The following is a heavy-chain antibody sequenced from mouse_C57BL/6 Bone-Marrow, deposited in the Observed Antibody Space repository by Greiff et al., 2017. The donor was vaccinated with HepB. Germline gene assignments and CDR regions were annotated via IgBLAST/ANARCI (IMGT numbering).Heavy chain of an antibody. V-gene: IGHV1-81*01. CDR1: GYTFTSYG. J-gene: IGHJ2*01. Sequence: QVQLQQSGAELARPGASVKLSCKASGYTFTSYGISWVKQRTGQGLEWIGEIYPRSGNPYYNEKFKGKATLTADKSSSTAYMELRSLTSEDSAVYFCASRLIYYGNYDYWGQGTTLTVSS. D-gene: IGHD2-1*01. CDR3: ASRLIYYGNYDY. CDR2: IYPRSGNP.